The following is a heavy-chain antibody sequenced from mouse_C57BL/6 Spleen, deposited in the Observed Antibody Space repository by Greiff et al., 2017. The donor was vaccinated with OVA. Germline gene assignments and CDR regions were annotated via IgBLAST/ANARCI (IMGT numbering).Heavy chain of an antibody. CDR2: IDPSDSYT. CDR3: AREGLGFPFAY. CDR1: GYTFTSYW. Sequence: VKLQQPGAELVMPGASVKLSCKASGYTFTSYWMHWVKQRPGQGLEWIGEIDPSDSYTNYNQKFKGKSTLTVDKSSSTAYMQLSSLTSEDSAVYYCAREGLGFPFAYWGQGTLVTVSA. D-gene: IGHD3-2*02. V-gene: IGHV1-69*01. J-gene: IGHJ3*01.